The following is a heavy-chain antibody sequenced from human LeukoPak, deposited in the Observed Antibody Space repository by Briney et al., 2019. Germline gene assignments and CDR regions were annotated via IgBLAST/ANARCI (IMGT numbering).Heavy chain of an antibody. D-gene: IGHD2-21*02. CDR1: GFTVSSNY. V-gene: IGHV3-23*01. Sequence: GGSLRLSCAASGFTVSSNYMSWVRQAPGKGLEWVSAISGSGGSTYYADSVKGRFTISRDNSKNTLYLQMNSLRAEDTAVYYCANTYGGNSGGRFDYWGQGTLVTVSS. CDR2: ISGSGGST. J-gene: IGHJ4*02. CDR3: ANTYGGNSGGRFDY.